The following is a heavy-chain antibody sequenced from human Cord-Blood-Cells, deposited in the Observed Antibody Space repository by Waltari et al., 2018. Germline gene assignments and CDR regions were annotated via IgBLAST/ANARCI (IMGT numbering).Heavy chain of an antibody. V-gene: IGHV4-34*01. CDR2: IKHGGSN. CDR3: ARGLAIAAAGNRGLGY. Sequence: QVQLQQWGAGLLKPSETLSLTCAVYGGSFSGYYWSWLPQPPGKGLEGIGEIKHGGSNHYNPTLKARVTRSVDTSKNQFSRKLRFVTAADTAVYYCARGLAIAAAGNRGLGYWGQGTLVTVSS. CDR1: GGSFSGYY. D-gene: IGHD6-13*01. J-gene: IGHJ4*02.